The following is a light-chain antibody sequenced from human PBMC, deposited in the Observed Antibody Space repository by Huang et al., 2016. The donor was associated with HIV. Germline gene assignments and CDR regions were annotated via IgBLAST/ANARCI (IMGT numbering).Light chain of an antibody. CDR3: QQYNNWPFT. CDR1: QSISSK. Sequence: ERVMTQSPVTLSVSPGERATFSCRASQSISSKLACYQQKPGQAPRLLIYGASTRATGIPARVSGSGSGKEFTLTISSLQSEDFAVYYCQQYNNWPFTFGRGTRVDIK. V-gene: IGKV3-15*01. CDR2: GAS. J-gene: IGKJ3*01.